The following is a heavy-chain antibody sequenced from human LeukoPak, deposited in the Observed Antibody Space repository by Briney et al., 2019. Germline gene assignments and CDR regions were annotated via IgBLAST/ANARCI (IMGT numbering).Heavy chain of an antibody. CDR3: ARHAFGYSSGWYFDY. Sequence: SETLSLTCTVSGGSISSGSYYWSWIRQPAGKGLEWIGRIYTSGSTNYNPSLKSRVTISVDTSKNQFSLKLSSVTAADTAVYYRARHAFGYSSGWYFDYWGQGTLVTVSS. CDR2: IYTSGST. J-gene: IGHJ4*02. D-gene: IGHD6-19*01. CDR1: GGSISSGSYY. V-gene: IGHV4-61*02.